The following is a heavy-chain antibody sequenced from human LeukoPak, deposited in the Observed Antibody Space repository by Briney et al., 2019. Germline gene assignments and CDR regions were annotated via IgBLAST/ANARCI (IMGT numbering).Heavy chain of an antibody. D-gene: IGHD3-22*01. J-gene: IGHJ6*02. CDR1: GGSISSYY. V-gene: IGHV4-59*01. CDR2: IYYSGST. CDR3: ARERVTHYYDSSGYGMDV. Sequence: PSETLSLTCTVSGGSISSYYWSWIRQPPGKGLEWIGYIYYSGSTNYNPSLKSRVTISVDTSKYQFSLKLSSVTAADTAVYYCARERVTHYYDSSGYGMDVWGQGTTVTVSS.